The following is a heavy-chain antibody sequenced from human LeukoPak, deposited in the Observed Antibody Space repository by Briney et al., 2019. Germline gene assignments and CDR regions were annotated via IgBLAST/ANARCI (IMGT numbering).Heavy chain of an antibody. CDR3: ARDMRAWDIAVAPGGAFDI. J-gene: IGHJ3*02. CDR2: INWNGGST. D-gene: IGHD6-19*01. CDR1: GFTFDDYG. V-gene: IGHV3-20*04. Sequence: GGSLRLSCAVSGFTFDDYGMSWVRLAPGKGLGWVLGINWNGGSTGYADSLKGRFTISRDNAKNSLYLQMNSLRAEDTALYYSARDMRAWDIAVAPGGAFDIWGQGTTVTVSS.